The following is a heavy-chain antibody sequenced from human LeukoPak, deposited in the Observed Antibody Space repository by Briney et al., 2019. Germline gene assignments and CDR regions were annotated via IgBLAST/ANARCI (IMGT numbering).Heavy chain of an antibody. CDR1: GLTFSSYA. CDR3: ATRWTYEY. D-gene: IGHD3-3*01. J-gene: IGHJ4*02. CDR2: ISDSGGTT. Sequence: GGSLRLSCAASGLTFSSYAMSWVRQAPGKGLEWVSAISDSGGTTYYADSVKGRFTISRDNSKNTLYLQMNGLRAEDTAVYYCATRWTYEYWGQGTLVTVSS. V-gene: IGHV3-23*01.